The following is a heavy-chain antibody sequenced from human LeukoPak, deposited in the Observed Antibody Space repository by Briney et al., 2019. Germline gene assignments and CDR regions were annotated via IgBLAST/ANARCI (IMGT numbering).Heavy chain of an antibody. CDR3: AIGDDSGAYYYYYMDV. D-gene: IGHD2-21*02. J-gene: IGHJ6*03. CDR2: IIPIFGTA. Sequence: GASVKVSCKASGGTFSSYAISWVRQAPGQGLEWMGGIIPIFGTANYAQKFQGRVTITTDESTSTAYMELSSLRSEDTAVYYCAIGDDSGAYYYYYMDVWGKGTTVTVSS. V-gene: IGHV1-69*05. CDR1: GGTFSSYA.